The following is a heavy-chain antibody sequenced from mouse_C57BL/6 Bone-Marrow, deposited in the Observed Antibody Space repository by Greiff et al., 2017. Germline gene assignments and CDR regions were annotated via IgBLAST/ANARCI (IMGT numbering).Heavy chain of an antibody. Sequence: EVQGVESGGGLVQPGGSMKLSCVASGFTFSNYWMNWVRQSPEKGLEWVAQIRLKSDNYATHYAESVKGRFTISRDDSKSSVYLQMNNLRAEDTGIYYCTAGTRFDYWGQGTTLTVSS. D-gene: IGHD4-1*01. CDR1: GFTFSNYW. CDR3: TAGTRFDY. CDR2: IRLKSDNYAT. V-gene: IGHV6-3*01. J-gene: IGHJ2*01.